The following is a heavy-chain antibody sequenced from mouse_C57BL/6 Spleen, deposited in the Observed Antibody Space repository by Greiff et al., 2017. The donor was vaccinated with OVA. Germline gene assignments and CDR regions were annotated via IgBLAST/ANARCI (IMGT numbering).Heavy chain of an antibody. CDR1: GYTFTDYY. CDR2: INPNNGGT. Sequence: VQLQQSGPELVKPGASVKISCKASGYTFTDYYMNWVKQSHGKSLEWIGDINPNNGGTSYNQKFKGKATLTVDKSSSTAYMELRSLTSADSAVYYCARTVVATRGYYFDYWGQGTTLTVSS. V-gene: IGHV1-26*01. CDR3: ARTVVATRGYYFDY. D-gene: IGHD1-1*01. J-gene: IGHJ2*01.